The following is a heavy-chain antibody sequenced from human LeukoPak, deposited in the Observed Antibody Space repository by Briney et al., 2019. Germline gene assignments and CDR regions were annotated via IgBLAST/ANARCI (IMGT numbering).Heavy chain of an antibody. CDR3: ARPLEGYYDILTGYYFDVFDI. CDR2: IYPGDSDT. Sequence: GESLKISCKGSGYSFTSYWIGWVRQMPGKGLEWMGIIYPGDSDTRYSPSFQGQVTISADKSISTAYLQWSSLKASDTAMYYCARPLEGYYDILTGYYFDVFDIWGQGTMVTVSS. D-gene: IGHD3-9*01. CDR1: GYSFTSYW. V-gene: IGHV5-51*01. J-gene: IGHJ3*02.